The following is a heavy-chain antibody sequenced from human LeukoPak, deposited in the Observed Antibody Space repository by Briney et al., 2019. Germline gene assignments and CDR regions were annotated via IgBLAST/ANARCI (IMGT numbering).Heavy chain of an antibody. CDR2: IIPIFGTA. D-gene: IGHD2-21*01. V-gene: IGHV1-69*13. Sequence: SVKVSCEASGGTFSSYAISWVRQAPGQGLEWMGGIIPIFGTANYAQKFQGRVTITADESTSTAYMELSSLRSEDTAVYYCARSHCGGDCYVRYYYYMDVWGKGTTVTVSS. CDR3: ARSHCGGDCYVRYYYYMDV. J-gene: IGHJ6*03. CDR1: GGTFSSYA.